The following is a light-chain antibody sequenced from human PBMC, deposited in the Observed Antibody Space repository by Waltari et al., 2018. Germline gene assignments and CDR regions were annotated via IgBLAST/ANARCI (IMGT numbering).Light chain of an antibody. CDR2: VNRDGSH. CDR3: QTGGHGTWV. J-gene: IGLJ3*02. CDR1: SGHTTNI. V-gene: IGLV4-69*01. Sequence: QLVLTQSPSASASLGASVKLTCTLSSGHTTNIIAWLQQKPEKGPRYLMTVNRDGSHNKGVEIPERFSGSSSGAERYLTISGLQSEDEADYYCQTGGHGTWVFGGGTRLTVL.